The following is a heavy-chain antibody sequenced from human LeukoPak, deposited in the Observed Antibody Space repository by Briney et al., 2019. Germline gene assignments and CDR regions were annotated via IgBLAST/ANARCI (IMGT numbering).Heavy chain of an antibody. D-gene: IGHD6-19*01. Sequence: GASVKVSCKASGYTFTSYYMHWVRQAPGQGLEWMGIINPSGGSTSYAQKFQGRVTMTRDTSTSTVYMELSSLRSEDTAVYYCASIDEQWLVLDYWGQGTLVTVSS. J-gene: IGHJ4*02. CDR1: GYTFTSYY. CDR2: INPSGGST. V-gene: IGHV1-46*01. CDR3: ASIDEQWLVLDY.